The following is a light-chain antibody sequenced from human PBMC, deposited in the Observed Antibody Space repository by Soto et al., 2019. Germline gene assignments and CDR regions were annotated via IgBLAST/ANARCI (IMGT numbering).Light chain of an antibody. Sequence: EIILTQSPDTLSLSPGERATLSCRASQTVSSNYLAWCQQRPGQAPRLLISGASTRATGIAARFSGSGSGREFTLTISSLQSEDSALYYCQQYSNWPTFGQGTRLEIK. J-gene: IGKJ5*01. CDR3: QQYSNWPT. V-gene: IGKV3-15*01. CDR1: QTVSSN. CDR2: GAS.